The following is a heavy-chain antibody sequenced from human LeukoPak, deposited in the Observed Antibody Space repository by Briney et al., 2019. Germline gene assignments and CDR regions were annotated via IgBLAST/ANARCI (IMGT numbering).Heavy chain of an antibody. CDR1: GFTFSNYA. CDR3: AKDRFNSGGYYYFDY. D-gene: IGHD3-22*01. CDR2: VSGSGGTT. Sequence: GGSLRLSRAASGFTFSNYAMSWVRQAPGKGLEWVSTVSGSGGTTYYADSVKGRFTISRDNSKNTLFLQMNSLRAEDTAVYYCAKDRFNSGGYYYFDYWGQGTLVTVSS. V-gene: IGHV3-23*01. J-gene: IGHJ4*02.